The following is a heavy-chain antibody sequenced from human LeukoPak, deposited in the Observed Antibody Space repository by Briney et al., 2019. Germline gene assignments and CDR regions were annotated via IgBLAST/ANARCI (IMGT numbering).Heavy chain of an antibody. CDR3: ARGWDGSGSYYQGMGWNY. V-gene: IGHV1-8*01. J-gene: IGHJ4*02. D-gene: IGHD3-10*01. CDR2: MNPNNANT. Sequence: ASVKVSCKASGYTFTSYDINWVRQATGQGLEWMGWMNPNNANTDYAQKFQGRVTITRNTSISTAYMELSSLRSEDTAVYYCARGWDGSGSYYQGMGWNYWGQGTLVTVSS. CDR1: GYTFTSYD.